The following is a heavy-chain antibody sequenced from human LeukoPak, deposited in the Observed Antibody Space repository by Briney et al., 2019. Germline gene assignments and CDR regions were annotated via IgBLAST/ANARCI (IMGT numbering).Heavy chain of an antibody. V-gene: IGHV4-61*01. J-gene: IGHJ5*02. CDR2: IYYSGSA. D-gene: IGHD3-10*01. CDR1: GGSVSSGSYY. CDR3: ARGFGDWGLSWFDP. Sequence: SDTLSPTCTVSGGSVSSGSYYWSWIRQPPGKGLDWIGYIYYSGSAKYNPSLKSRVTISVDTSKNQFSLKLTSVTAADTAVYYCARGFGDWGLSWFDPWGQGTLVTVSS.